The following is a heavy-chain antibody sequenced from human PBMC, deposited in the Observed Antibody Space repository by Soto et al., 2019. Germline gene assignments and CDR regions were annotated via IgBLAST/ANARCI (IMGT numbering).Heavy chain of an antibody. CDR1: GGSISSRSYY. D-gene: IGHD6-19*01. V-gene: IGHV4-39*01. J-gene: IGHJ6*03. CDR3: ARHVRYSSGWYWYYYMDV. Sequence: SETLSLTCTVSGGSISSRSYYWGWIRQPPGKGLEWIGSIYYSGSTYYNPSLKSRVTISVDTSKNQFSLKLSSVTAADTAVYYCARHVRYSSGWYWYYYMDVWGKRTTVTVSS. CDR2: IYYSGST.